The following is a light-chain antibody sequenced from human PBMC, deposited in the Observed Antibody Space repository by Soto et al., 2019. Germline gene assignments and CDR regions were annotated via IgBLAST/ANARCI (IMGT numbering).Light chain of an antibody. V-gene: IGKV1-27*01. CDR2: GAS. CDR1: QDISTS. Sequence: DIQMTQSPSSLSASVGDRVTITCRASQDISTSLAWYQQKPGKAPNLLIYGASTLHSGVPSRFSGSGSGTDFTLTITSLQPEDVATYYCQQYKSAPYTFGPGTKVDIK. J-gene: IGKJ3*01. CDR3: QQYKSAPYT.